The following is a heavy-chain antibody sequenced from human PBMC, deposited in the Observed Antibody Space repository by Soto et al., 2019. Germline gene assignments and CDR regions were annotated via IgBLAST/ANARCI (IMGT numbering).Heavy chain of an antibody. Sequence: PGGSLRLSCSVSGFTFSAYAMHWVRQAPGKGLEYVSSISSDGRPTYYADSVKGRFTISRDNSKSTLYLQMSSLKAEDTAVYYCVKNRYVDYGGQGTLATVSS. CDR1: GFTFSAYA. CDR3: VKNRYVDY. V-gene: IGHV3-64D*06. CDR2: ISSDGRPT. J-gene: IGHJ4*02.